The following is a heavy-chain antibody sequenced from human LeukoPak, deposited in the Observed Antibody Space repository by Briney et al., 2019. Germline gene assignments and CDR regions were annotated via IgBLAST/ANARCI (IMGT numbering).Heavy chain of an antibody. J-gene: IGHJ5*02. Sequence: GGSLRLSCAASGFTLSNAWMTWVRQAPGKGLEWVGRIKSKTDGGTTDYAAPVKGRFTISRDDSKNTLYLQMNSLKTEDTAVYYCTRIGGSGGLDPWGQGKLVTVSS. CDR3: TRIGGSGGLDP. V-gene: IGHV3-15*01. CDR2: IKSKTDGGTT. CDR1: GFTLSNAW. D-gene: IGHD3-10*01.